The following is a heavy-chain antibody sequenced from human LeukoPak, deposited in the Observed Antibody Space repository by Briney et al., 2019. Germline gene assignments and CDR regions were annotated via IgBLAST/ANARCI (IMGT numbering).Heavy chain of an antibody. CDR3: TRPTFCGGDCYGIFDY. CDR2: IRSKANSYAT. D-gene: IGHD2-21*02. J-gene: IGHJ4*02. CDR1: GFTFSGSA. Sequence: PGGSLRLSCAASGFTFSGSAMHWVRQASGKGLEWVGRIRSKANSYATAYAASVKGRFTISRDDSKNTAYLQMNGLKTEDTAVYYCTRPTFCGGDCYGIFDYWGQGTLVTVSS. V-gene: IGHV3-73*01.